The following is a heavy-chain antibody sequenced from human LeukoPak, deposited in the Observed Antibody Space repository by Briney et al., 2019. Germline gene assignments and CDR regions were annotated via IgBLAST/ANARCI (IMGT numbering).Heavy chain of an antibody. J-gene: IGHJ3*02. D-gene: IGHD4-17*01. V-gene: IGHV3-48*02. CDR3: ARDGPHDYGGGEAFDI. Sequence: PGGSLRLSCAASGFTFSSYSMNWVRQAPGKGLEWVSYISSSSSTIYYADSVKGRFTISRDNARNSLYLQMNSLRDEDTAVYYCARDGPHDYGGGEAFDIWGQGTMVTVSS. CDR2: ISSSSSTI. CDR1: GFTFSSYS.